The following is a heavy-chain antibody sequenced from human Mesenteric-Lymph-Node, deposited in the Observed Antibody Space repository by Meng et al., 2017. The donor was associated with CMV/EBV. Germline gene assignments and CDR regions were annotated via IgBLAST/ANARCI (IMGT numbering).Heavy chain of an antibody. J-gene: IGHJ4*02. V-gene: IGHV3-21*01. Sequence: EVQLVESGGGLVKPGGSMRLSGATPGFTVSSYSMHWVRQAPGKGLQWVSSISSSNSYIYYADSVKGRFTISRDNAKNSLYLQMNSLRAEDTAVYYSARGTPLLRGGQGTLVTVSS. CDR2: ISSSNSYI. CDR1: GFTVSSYS. D-gene: IGHD3-22*01. CDR3: ARGTPLLR.